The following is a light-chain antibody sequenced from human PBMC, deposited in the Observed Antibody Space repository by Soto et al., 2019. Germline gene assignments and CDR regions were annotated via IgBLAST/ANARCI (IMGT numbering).Light chain of an antibody. Sequence: QSVLTQPPSVSGAPGQRVTISCTGSRSNVGAGYDVHWYQQVPGTAPKLLIYGNSNRPSGVPDRFSGSKSGTSASLAITGLRAADEADYYCQSYDSSLSGFFGTGTKVTVL. CDR1: RSNVGAGYD. CDR2: GNS. J-gene: IGLJ1*01. V-gene: IGLV1-40*01. CDR3: QSYDSSLSGF.